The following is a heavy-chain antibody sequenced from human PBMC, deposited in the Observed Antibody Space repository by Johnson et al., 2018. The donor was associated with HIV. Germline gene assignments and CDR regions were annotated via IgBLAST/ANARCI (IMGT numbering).Heavy chain of an antibody. CDR1: GFTFDDYA. V-gene: IGHV3-30-3*01. J-gene: IGHJ3*02. Sequence: QVQLVESEGGLVQPGRSLRLSCTVSGFTFDDYAMHWVRQAPGKGLEWVAVISYDGSNKHFAESVQGRFTISRDNAKNSLYLQMNSLRAEDTAVYYCARVPEGDDDAFDIWGQGTMVTVSS. D-gene: IGHD2-21*01. CDR2: ISYDGSNK. CDR3: ARVPEGDDDAFDI.